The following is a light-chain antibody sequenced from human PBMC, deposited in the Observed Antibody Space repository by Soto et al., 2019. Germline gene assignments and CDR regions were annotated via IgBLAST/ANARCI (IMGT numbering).Light chain of an antibody. V-gene: IGKV3-11*01. CDR2: GAY. J-gene: IGKJ5*01. Sequence: ESVLTQSPATLYLSPGDRATLSCRTSQNVDIYLAWYQQKPGQAPRLIISGAYTRATGIPARFSGSGSGTEFTLTISSLQSEDFAVYYCQQRSNWPPITFGQGTRLEIK. CDR3: QQRSNWPPIT. CDR1: QNVDIY.